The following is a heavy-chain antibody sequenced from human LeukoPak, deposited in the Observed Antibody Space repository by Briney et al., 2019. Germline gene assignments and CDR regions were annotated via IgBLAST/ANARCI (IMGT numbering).Heavy chain of an antibody. V-gene: IGHV6-1*01. CDR3: ARSYGSKWDDVFNV. J-gene: IGHJ3*01. D-gene: IGHD1-26*01. Sequence: SHTLSLTCAISGDGVASNRASWNWIRQSPSRGLGWLGRAYYRSNWFIEYAVSVKNRITINPDTSKNQFSLQLNSVTPEDTAVYYCARSYGSKWDDVFNVWGQGTMVSVSS. CDR2: AYYRSNWFI. CDR1: GDGVASNRAS.